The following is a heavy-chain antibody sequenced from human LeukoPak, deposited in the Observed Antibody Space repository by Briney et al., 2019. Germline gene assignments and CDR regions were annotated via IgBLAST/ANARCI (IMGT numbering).Heavy chain of an antibody. D-gene: IGHD3-3*01. V-gene: IGHV1-69*13. CDR2: IIPIFGTA. CDR1: GGTFSSYA. J-gene: IGHJ4*02. Sequence: SVKVSCKASGGTFSSYAISWVRQAPGQGLEWMGGIIPIFGTANYAQKFQGRVTITADESTSTAYMELSSLRSEDTAVYYCARPRTYYDFWRGYPPFDYWGQGTLVTVSS. CDR3: ARPRTYYDFWRGYPPFDY.